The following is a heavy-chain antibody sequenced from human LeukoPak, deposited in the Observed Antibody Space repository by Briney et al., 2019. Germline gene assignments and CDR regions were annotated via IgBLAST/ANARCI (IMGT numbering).Heavy chain of an antibody. Sequence: GASVKVSCKASGYTVTGYYMHWVRQAPGQGLEWRGWINPNSGGTNYAQKFQGRVTMTRDTSISTAYMELSRLRSDDTAVYYCARESLGSYKTVVIVARGHDAFDMWGQGTMVTVSS. D-gene: IGHD3-22*01. J-gene: IGHJ3*02. CDR2: INPNSGGT. CDR1: GYTVTGYY. V-gene: IGHV1-2*02. CDR3: ARESLGSYKTVVIVARGHDAFDM.